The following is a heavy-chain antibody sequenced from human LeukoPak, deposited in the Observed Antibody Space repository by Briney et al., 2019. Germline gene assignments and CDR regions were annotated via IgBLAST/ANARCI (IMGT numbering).Heavy chain of an antibody. CDR3: ARQGYDYVWGSYRNDNFDY. CDR2: ISAYNGNT. D-gene: IGHD3-16*02. J-gene: IGHJ4*02. V-gene: IGHV1-18*01. Sequence: ASVKVSCKASGYTFTSYGISWVRQAPEQGFEWMGWISAYNGNTNYAQKLQGRVTMTTDTSTSTAYMELRSLRSDDTAVYYCARQGYDYVWGSYRNDNFDYWGQGTLVTVSS. CDR1: GYTFTSYG.